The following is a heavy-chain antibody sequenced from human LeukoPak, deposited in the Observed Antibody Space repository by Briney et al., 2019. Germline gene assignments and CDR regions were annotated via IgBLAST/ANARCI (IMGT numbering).Heavy chain of an antibody. V-gene: IGHV3-74*01. Sequence: PGGSLRLSCAASGFTFSSYWMHWVRQAPGKGLVWVSRINSDGSSTSYADSVKGRFTISRDNAKNTLYLQMNSLRAEDTAVYYCARESGSSPFDYWGQGTLVTVSS. CDR3: ARESGSSPFDY. J-gene: IGHJ4*02. D-gene: IGHD6-6*01. CDR1: GFTFSSYW. CDR2: INSDGSST.